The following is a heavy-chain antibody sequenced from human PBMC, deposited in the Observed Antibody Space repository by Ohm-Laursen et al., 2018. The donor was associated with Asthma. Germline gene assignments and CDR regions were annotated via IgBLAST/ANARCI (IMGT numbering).Heavy chain of an antibody. CDR2: IFFRVNT. D-gene: IGHD5-18*01. CDR1: GDSLTNGGLY. CDR3: ARGWGSSYGEYYFDF. Sequence: SQTLSLTCTISGDSLTNGGLYWSWIRQHPGKGLEWLGYIFFRVNTDYNPSLKSRLTISADTSKNQFYLKLNSVTAADTAVYYCARGWGSSYGEYYFDFWGQGILVTVSS. V-gene: IGHV4-31*03. J-gene: IGHJ4*02.